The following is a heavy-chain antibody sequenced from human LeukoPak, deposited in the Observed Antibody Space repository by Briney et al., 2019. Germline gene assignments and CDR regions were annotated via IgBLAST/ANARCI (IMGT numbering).Heavy chain of an antibody. CDR3: ARGRVSIC. Sequence: KTSETLSLTCTVSGYSISSGYYWAWIRQPPGKGLEWIGEINHSGSTNYNPSLKSRVTISVDTSKNQFSLKLSSVTAADTAVYYCARGRVSICWGQGTLVTVSS. CDR1: GYSISSGYY. J-gene: IGHJ4*02. CDR2: INHSGST. V-gene: IGHV4-38-2*02. D-gene: IGHD6-6*01.